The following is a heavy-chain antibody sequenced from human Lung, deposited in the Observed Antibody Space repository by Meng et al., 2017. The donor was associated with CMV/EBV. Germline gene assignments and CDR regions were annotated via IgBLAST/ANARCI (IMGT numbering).Heavy chain of an antibody. CDR2: SSTRYGQT. CDR1: GYSFSTFG. J-gene: IGHJ4*02. D-gene: IGHD3-10*01. Sequence: QPQLVQSGAEVEKPGASVKVSCKASGYSFSTFGISWVRPVPGQRLEWVGWSSTRYGQTRYAQNLQGRVILSTDTSTNTAYMTLRDLTFDDTAVYFCARESERFGELYDYWGQGTLVTVSS. CDR3: ARESERFGELYDY. V-gene: IGHV1-18*01.